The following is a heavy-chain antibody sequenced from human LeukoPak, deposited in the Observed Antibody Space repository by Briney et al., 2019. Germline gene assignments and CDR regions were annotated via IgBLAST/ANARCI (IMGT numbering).Heavy chain of an antibody. CDR3: ARDYPWFDS. V-gene: IGHV4-59*01. CDR2: VHSSGTT. CDR1: GASIRAYY. Sequence: SETLSLTCTASGASIRAYYWSWIRQSPGKELTWIGFVHSSGTTKYNPSLNGRVTISVDTSKNQLSLRLNSVTPADTAVYFCARDYPWFDSWGQGTLVTVSS. D-gene: IGHD3-16*02. J-gene: IGHJ5*01.